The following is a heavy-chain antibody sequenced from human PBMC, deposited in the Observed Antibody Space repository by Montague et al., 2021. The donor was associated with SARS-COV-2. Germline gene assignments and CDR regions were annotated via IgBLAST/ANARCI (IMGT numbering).Heavy chain of an antibody. J-gene: IGHJ5*02. CDR2: IYDSERT. Sequence: SETLSLTCTVTGDSVISDKYYWSWIRQPPGKGLEWIGFIYDSERTSYNPSLHSRVTITIDTSKNQFSLNLMSVTPADTAVYYCVKGSGYPWGQGTLVTVSS. D-gene: IGHD3-22*01. CDR3: VKGSGYP. V-gene: IGHV4-61*01. CDR1: GDSVISDKYY.